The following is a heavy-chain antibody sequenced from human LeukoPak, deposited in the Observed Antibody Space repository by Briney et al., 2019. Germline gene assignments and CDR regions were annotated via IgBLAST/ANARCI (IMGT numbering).Heavy chain of an antibody. V-gene: IGHV3-33*01. Sequence: GGSLRLSCAASGFTFSSYGMHWVRQAPGKGVEGVAVIWYDGSNKYYADSVKGRFTISRDNSKNTLYLQMNSLRAEDTAVYYCARERGYFDYWGQGTLVTVSS. CDR1: GFTFSSYG. D-gene: IGHD3-16*01. J-gene: IGHJ4*02. CDR2: IWYDGSNK. CDR3: ARERGYFDY.